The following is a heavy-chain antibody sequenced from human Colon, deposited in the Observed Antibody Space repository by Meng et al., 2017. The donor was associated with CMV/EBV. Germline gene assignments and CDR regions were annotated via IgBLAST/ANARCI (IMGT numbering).Heavy chain of an antibody. V-gene: IGHV1-46*01. CDR2: INPSGGST. D-gene: IGHD5-12*01. CDR3: AREQPVAKTEKFDY. J-gene: IGHJ4*02. Sequence: ASVKVSCKASGYTFTSYDMHWVRQAPGQGLEWMGIINPSGGSTSYAQKFQGRITITRDTSTSKVYMELSSLRSEDTAVYYCAREQPVAKTEKFDYWGQGTLVTVSS. CDR1: GYTFTSYD.